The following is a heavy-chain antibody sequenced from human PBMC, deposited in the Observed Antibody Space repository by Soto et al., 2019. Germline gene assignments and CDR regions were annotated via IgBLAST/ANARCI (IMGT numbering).Heavy chain of an antibody. V-gene: IGHV3-23*01. CDR3: AKLRDTSGFDGFDT. CDR1: GFTFSVYA. CDR2: ISTNGGLT. J-gene: IGHJ3*02. D-gene: IGHD3-22*01. Sequence: GGSLRLSCAASGFTFSVYAMSWVRQAPGKGLEWVSAISTNGGLTYSADSVKGRFTISRDNSKNTLYLQMNSLRSEDTAVYYCAKLRDTSGFDGFDTWGRGTMVTVPS.